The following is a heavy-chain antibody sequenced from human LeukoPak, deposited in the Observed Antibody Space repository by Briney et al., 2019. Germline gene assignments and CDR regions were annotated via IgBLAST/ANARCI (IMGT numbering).Heavy chain of an antibody. V-gene: IGHV1-8*01. J-gene: IGHJ5*02. CDR1: GYTFTSYD. CDR2: MNPNSGNT. Sequence: ASVKVSCKASGYTFTSYDINWVRQATGHGLEWMGWMNPNSGNTGYAQKFQGRVTMTRNTSISTAYMELSSLRSEDTAVYYCARGIEYSSPPDWFDPWGQGTLVTVSS. CDR3: ARGIEYSSPPDWFDP. D-gene: IGHD6-6*01.